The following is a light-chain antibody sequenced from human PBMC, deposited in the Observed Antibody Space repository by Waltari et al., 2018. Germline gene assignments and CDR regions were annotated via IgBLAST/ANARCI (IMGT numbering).Light chain of an antibody. V-gene: IGKV3-15*01. CDR2: GAS. J-gene: IGKJ4*01. Sequence: EMVMTQSPGTLSVSPGERATLSCRASEGLSSKLAWYQQKPGQPPRLLIYGASTRATGVPTRFSGSESGTEYTLTISSLQSEDFAVYHCQQYNEWPLTFGGGTKVEI. CDR3: QQYNEWPLT. CDR1: EGLSSK.